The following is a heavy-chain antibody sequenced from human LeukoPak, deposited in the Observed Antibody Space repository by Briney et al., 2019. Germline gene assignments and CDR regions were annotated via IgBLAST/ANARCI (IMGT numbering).Heavy chain of an antibody. CDR3: ARGHRQDCSNGVCYGSTLFDY. CDR1: GGSISSYY. Sequence: SSETLSLTCTVSGGSISSYYWSWIRRHPGKGLEWIGYIYYSGSTYYNPSLKSRVTISVDTSKNQFSLKLSSVTAADTAVYYCARGHRQDCSNGVCYGSTLFDYWGQGTLVTVSS. V-gene: IGHV4-59*06. CDR2: IYYSGST. J-gene: IGHJ4*02. D-gene: IGHD2-8*01.